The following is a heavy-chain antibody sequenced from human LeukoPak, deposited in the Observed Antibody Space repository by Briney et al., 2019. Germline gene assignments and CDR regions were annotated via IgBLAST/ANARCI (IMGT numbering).Heavy chain of an antibody. Sequence: PGGSLRLSCAASGFTFSSYSMNWVRQAPGKGLEWVSYISSSSSTIYYADSVKGRFTISRDNAKNSLYLQMNSLRAEDTAVYYCARDLITMVRGVIITLPDYWGQGTLVTVSS. D-gene: IGHD3-10*01. CDR1: GFTFSSYS. CDR2: ISSSSSTI. J-gene: IGHJ4*02. CDR3: ARDLITMVRGVIITLPDY. V-gene: IGHV3-48*04.